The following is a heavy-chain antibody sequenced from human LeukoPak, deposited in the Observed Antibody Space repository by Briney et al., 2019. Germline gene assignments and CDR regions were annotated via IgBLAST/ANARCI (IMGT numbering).Heavy chain of an antibody. CDR1: GFTFSSYE. V-gene: IGHV3-48*03. Sequence: GGSLRLSCAASGFTFSSYEMNWVRQAPGKGLEWVSYISSSGSTIYYADSVKGRFTISRDNIKKSMYLQMNSLRAEDTAVYYCARTGVFAHFDLWGRGTLVTVSS. D-gene: IGHD7-27*01. J-gene: IGHJ2*01. CDR2: ISSSGSTI. CDR3: ARTGVFAHFDL.